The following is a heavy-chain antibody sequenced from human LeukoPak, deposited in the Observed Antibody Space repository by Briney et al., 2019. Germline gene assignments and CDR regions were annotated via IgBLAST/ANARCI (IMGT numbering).Heavy chain of an antibody. D-gene: IGHD3-16*01. CDR3: ARVITVRGVIFDY. CDR2: IDQSGST. J-gene: IGHJ4*02. Sequence: SETLSLTCTVSGYSISSGYYWGCIRQPPGKGLEWIGSIDQSGSTYYNPSLKSRVTISVDTSKNQFSLKLSSVTAADTAVYYCARVITVRGVIFDYWGQGTLVTVSS. V-gene: IGHV4-38-2*02. CDR1: GYSISSGYY.